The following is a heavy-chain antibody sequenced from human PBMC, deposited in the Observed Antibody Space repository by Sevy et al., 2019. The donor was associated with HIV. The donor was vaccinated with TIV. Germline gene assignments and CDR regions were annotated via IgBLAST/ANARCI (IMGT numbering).Heavy chain of an antibody. J-gene: IGHJ4*02. Sequence: GGFLRLSCVASGFTFSKYSMSWVRQTPGKGLEWVSTLSFACGRINYADSVKGRFTMSRDDSRNTFYLQMDSLRAEDTAIYYCAREGCSKPHDYWGQGTLVTVS. D-gene: IGHD2-2*01. CDR1: GFTFSKYS. CDR2: LSFACGRI. V-gene: IGHV3-23*01. CDR3: AREGCSKPHDY.